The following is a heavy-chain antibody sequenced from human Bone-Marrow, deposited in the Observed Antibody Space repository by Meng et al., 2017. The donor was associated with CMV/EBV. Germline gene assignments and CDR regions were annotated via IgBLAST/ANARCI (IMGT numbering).Heavy chain of an antibody. CDR1: GGSISSSSYY. CDR2: IYYSGST. D-gene: IGHD3-16*01. J-gene: IGHJ4*02. V-gene: IGHV4-39*07. CDR3: AREGASYGGIDY. Sequence: SETLSLTCTVSGGSISSSSYYWGWIRQPPGKGLEWIGYIYYSGSTHYNPSLKSRVTISVDTSKNQFSLKLSSVTAADTAVYYCAREGASYGGIDYWGQGTLVTVSS.